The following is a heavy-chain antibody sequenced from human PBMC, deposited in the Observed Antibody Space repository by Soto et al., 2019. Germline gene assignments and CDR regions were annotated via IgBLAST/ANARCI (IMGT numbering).Heavy chain of an antibody. D-gene: IGHD3-3*01. Sequence: ASVKVSCKASGFTFTSSAVQWVRQARGQRLEWIGWIVVGSGNTSYAQKFQERVTITRDMSTSTAYMELSSLRSEDTAVYYCAANFWSGLYGMDVWGQGTTVTVSS. V-gene: IGHV1-58*01. CDR3: AANFWSGLYGMDV. J-gene: IGHJ6*02. CDR1: GFTFTSSA. CDR2: IVVGSGNT.